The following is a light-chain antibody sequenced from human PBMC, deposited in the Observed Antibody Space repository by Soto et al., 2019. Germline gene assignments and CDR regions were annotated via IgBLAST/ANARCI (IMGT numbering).Light chain of an antibody. V-gene: IGKV1-13*02. J-gene: IGKJ4*01. CDR1: LLMSIE. CDR3: QQYNSYPLT. CDR2: DAS. Sequence: AIQLTQSPSSLSASVGDRVPISCRASLLMSIEVAWYQQKPGKAPKLLIYDASDLESGVPSRFSGSGSGTDFTLTISSLQPEDFATYYCQQYNSYPLTFGGGTTVAI.